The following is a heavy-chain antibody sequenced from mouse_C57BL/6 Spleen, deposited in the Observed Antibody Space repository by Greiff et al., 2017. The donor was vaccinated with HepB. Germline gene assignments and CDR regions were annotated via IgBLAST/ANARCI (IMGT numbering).Heavy chain of an antibody. CDR2: IYPGDGDT. V-gene: IGHV1-82*01. CDR1: GYAFSSSW. CDR3: ARGGDGGYGGDY. J-gene: IGHJ2*01. D-gene: IGHD2-13*01. Sequence: QVQLQQSGPELVKPGASVKISCKASGYAFSSSWMNWVKQRPGKGLEWIGRIYPGDGDTNYNGKFKGKATLTADKSSSTAYMQLSSLTSEDSAVYYCARGGDGGYGGDYWGKGTTLTVSS.